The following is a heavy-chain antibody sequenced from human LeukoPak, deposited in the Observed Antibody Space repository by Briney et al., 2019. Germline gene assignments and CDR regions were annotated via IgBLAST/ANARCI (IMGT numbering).Heavy chain of an antibody. V-gene: IGHV1-2*02. CDR1: GYTLTGYY. CDR2: INPNSGGT. Sequence: ASVKVSCKASGYTLTGYYIHWARQAPGQGLQWMGWINPNSGGTNYAQKFQGRVTMSRDTPINTAYMELSRLTSDDTAVYFCARVDSIGGYFDYWGQGTLVTVSS. J-gene: IGHJ4*02. D-gene: IGHD6-6*01. CDR3: ARVDSIGGYFDY.